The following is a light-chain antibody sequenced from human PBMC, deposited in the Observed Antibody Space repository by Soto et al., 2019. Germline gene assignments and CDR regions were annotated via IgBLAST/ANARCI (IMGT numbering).Light chain of an antibody. CDR1: SSNIGTNY. V-gene: IGLV1-47*01. J-gene: IGLJ3*02. CDR3: AAWDDSLSGWV. Sequence: QSVLTQPPSASGTPGQRVTISCSGSSSNIGTNYVYWYHQLPGTAPKLLIYRNNQRPSGVPDRFSGSKSGTSASLAISGLRFGDEADYYCAAWDDSLSGWVFGGGTKLTVL. CDR2: RNN.